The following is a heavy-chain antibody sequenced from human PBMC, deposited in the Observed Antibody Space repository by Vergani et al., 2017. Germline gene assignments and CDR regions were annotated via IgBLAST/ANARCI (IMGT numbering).Heavy chain of an antibody. CDR2: INPNSGGT. Sequence: QVQLVQSGAEVKKPGASVKVSCKASGYTFTGYYMHWVRQAPGQGLEWMGWINPNSGGTNYAQKFQGRVTMTRETSISTAYMELSRLRSDDPAVYYCARARKIIAVAGSGGWFDPWGQGTLVTVSS. J-gene: IGHJ5*02. CDR3: ARARKIIAVAGSGGWFDP. D-gene: IGHD6-19*01. V-gene: IGHV1-2*02. CDR1: GYTFTGYY.